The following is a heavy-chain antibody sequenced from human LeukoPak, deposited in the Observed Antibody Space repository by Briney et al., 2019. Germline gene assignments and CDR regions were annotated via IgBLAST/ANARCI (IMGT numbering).Heavy chain of an antibody. CDR3: AKSSGVTIFGVVDNAFDI. V-gene: IGHV3-23*01. CDR1: GFTFSSYA. J-gene: IGHJ3*02. D-gene: IGHD3-3*01. CDR2: ISGSGGST. Sequence: GGSLGLSCAASGFTFSSYAMSWVRQAPGKGLEWVSAISGSGGSTYYADSMKGRFTISRDNSKNTLYLQMNSLRAEDTAVYYCAKSSGVTIFGVVDNAFDIWGQGTMVTVSS.